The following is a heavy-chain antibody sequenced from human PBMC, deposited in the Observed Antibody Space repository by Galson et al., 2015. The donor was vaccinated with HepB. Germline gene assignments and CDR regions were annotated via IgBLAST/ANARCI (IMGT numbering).Heavy chain of an antibody. Sequence: SLRLSCAASGFTFSSYAMRWVRQAPGKGLEWVAVISYDGSNKYYADSVKGRFTISRDNSMNTLYLQMNSLRAEDTAVYYCARVMYYDSSGYYYPFDYWGQGTLVTVSS. V-gene: IGHV3-30-3*01. CDR1: GFTFSSYA. D-gene: IGHD3-22*01. CDR3: ARVMYYDSSGYYYPFDY. J-gene: IGHJ4*02. CDR2: ISYDGSNK.